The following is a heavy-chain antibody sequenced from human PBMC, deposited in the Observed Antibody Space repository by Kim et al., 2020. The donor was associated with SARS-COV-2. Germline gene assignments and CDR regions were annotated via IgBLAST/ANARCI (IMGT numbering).Heavy chain of an antibody. J-gene: IGHJ4*02. CDR2: IIPIFGTA. D-gene: IGHD2-15*01. V-gene: IGHV1-69*13. Sequence: SVKVSCKASGGTFSSYAISWVRQAPGQGLEWMGGIIPIFGTANYAQKFQGRVTITADESTSTAYMELSSLRSEDTAVYYCARDRVGHFCSGGSCYSGLGYWGQGTLVTVSS. CDR3: ARDRVGHFCSGGSCYSGLGY. CDR1: GGTFSSYA.